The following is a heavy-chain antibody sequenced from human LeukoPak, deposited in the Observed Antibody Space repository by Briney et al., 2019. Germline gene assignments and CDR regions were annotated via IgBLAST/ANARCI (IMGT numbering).Heavy chain of an antibody. CDR1: GGTFSSYA. CDR3: ARDLRSYSSSSWFESKYYFDY. Sequence: GASVKVSCKASGGTFSSYAISWVRQAPGQGLEWMGRIIPILGIANYAQKSQGRVTITADKSTSTAYMELSSLRSEDTAVYYCARDLRSYSSSSWFESKYYFDYWGQGTLVTVSS. CDR2: IIPILGIA. V-gene: IGHV1-69*04. D-gene: IGHD6-6*01. J-gene: IGHJ4*02.